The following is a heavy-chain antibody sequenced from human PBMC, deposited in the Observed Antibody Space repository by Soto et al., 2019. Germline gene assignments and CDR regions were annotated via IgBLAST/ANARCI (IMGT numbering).Heavy chain of an antibody. V-gene: IGHV2-5*02. CDR1: GFSLSTSGVG. CDR3: AHRGYYGSGSYYLHYGMDV. CDR2: IYWDDDK. D-gene: IGHD3-10*01. Sequence: QITLKESGPTLVKPTQTLTLTCTFSGFSLSTSGVGVGWIRQPSGKALEWLALIYWDDDKRYSPSLKSRLTITKDTSKNQVVLTMTNMDPVDTATYYCAHRGYYGSGSYYLHYGMDVWGQGTTVTVSS. J-gene: IGHJ6*02.